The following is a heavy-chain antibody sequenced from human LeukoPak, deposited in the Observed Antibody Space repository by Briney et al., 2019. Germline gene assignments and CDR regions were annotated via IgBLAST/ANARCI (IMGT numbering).Heavy chain of an antibody. Sequence: GGSLRLSCEASGFSLSSYGMHWVRQAPGKGLEWVAFIRYDGSNKYYADSVKGRFTISRDNSKNTLYLQMNSLRAEDTAVYYCAKDLPGSSSPEYFQHWGQGTLVTVSS. J-gene: IGHJ1*01. D-gene: IGHD6-13*01. CDR1: GFSLSSYG. CDR2: IRYDGSNK. V-gene: IGHV3-30*02. CDR3: AKDLPGSSSPEYFQH.